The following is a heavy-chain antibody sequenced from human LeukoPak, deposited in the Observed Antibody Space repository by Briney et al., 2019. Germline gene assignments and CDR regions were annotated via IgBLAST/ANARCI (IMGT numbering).Heavy chain of an antibody. CDR1: GYTFTSYG. J-gene: IGHJ3*02. Sequence: GASVKVSCKASGYTFTSYGISWVRQAPGQGLEWMGWISAYNGNTNYAQELQGRVTMTTDTSTSTAYMELRSLRSDDTAVYYCARANMITFGGVIVLDAFDIWGQGTMVTVSS. CDR2: ISAYNGNT. V-gene: IGHV1-18*01. CDR3: ARANMITFGGVIVLDAFDI. D-gene: IGHD3-16*02.